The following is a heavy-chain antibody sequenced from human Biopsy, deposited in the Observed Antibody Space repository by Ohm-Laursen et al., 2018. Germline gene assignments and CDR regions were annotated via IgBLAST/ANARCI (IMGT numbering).Heavy chain of an antibody. J-gene: IGHJ6*02. CDR2: ITGSSSTI. CDR1: GFTFNSHE. D-gene: IGHD1-26*01. V-gene: IGHV3-48*03. CDR3: ARDPIVGSKADGMDV. Sequence: LRLSCAASGFTFNSHEMNWVRQAPGKGLEWISYITGSSSTIYYADSVKGRFTISRDNAKNSLYLQMNSLRAEDTAVYFCARDPIVGSKADGMDVWGQGTTVTVSS.